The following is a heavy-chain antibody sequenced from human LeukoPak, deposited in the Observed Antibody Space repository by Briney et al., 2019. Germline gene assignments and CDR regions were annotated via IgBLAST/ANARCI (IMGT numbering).Heavy chain of an antibody. V-gene: IGHV3-7*03. J-gene: IGHJ4*02. Sequence: GGSLRLSCIASGFTFSSYAMGWVRQAPGKGLEWVANIRQDGDTKYYVDSVKGRFTISRDNAMNSLYLQMNSLRAEDTAIYYCARSLPYGTTWYGRSDFWGQGTLVTVSS. CDR1: GFTFSSYA. D-gene: IGHD6-13*01. CDR2: IRQDGDTK. CDR3: ARSLPYGTTWYGRSDF.